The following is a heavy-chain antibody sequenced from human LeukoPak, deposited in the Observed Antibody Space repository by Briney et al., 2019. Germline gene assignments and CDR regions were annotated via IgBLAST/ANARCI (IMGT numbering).Heavy chain of an antibody. J-gene: IGHJ6*03. D-gene: IGHD4-17*01. CDR3: XXXTQYGDYEGDYYYYMDV. Sequence: GGSLRLSCAASGFTFSNYWMHWVRQAPGKGLVWVSRINSDGINTSYADSVKGRFTISRDNAKNTLNLQMNSLRAEDTAVYDCXXXTQYGDYEGDYYYYMDVWGKGTTVTISS. CDR1: GFTFSNYW. CDR2: INSDGINT. V-gene: IGHV3-74*01.